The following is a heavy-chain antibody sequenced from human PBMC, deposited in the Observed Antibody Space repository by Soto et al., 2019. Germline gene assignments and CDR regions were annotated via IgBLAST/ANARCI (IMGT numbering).Heavy chain of an antibody. CDR1: GYTFTSYD. V-gene: IGHV1-8*01. J-gene: IGHJ5*02. CDR3: ARIETGRVVTCPNWLDP. Sequence: GASVKVSCKASGYTFTSYDINWVRQSTGQGLEWMGWMNPNSGNTGYAQKFQGRVTMTRNTSISTAYMELSSLRSEDTAVYYCARIETGRVVTCPNWLDPWGQGTLVTVSS. D-gene: IGHD2-21*02. CDR2: MNPNSGNT.